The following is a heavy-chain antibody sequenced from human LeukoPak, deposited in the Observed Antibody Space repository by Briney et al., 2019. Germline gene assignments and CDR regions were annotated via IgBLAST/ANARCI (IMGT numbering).Heavy chain of an antibody. V-gene: IGHV1-69*05. CDR3: ARWAGLCTTNNCYNPFDY. CDR1: GGTFSSYA. D-gene: IGHD2-2*02. J-gene: IGHJ4*02. CDR2: IIPIFGTA. Sequence: SVKVSCTASGGTFSSYAISWVRQAPGQGLEWMGGIIPIFGTANYAQKFQGRVTIITDASTSTVYMELSSLRSEDTAVYYCARWAGLCTTNNCYNPFDYWGQGTLVTVSS.